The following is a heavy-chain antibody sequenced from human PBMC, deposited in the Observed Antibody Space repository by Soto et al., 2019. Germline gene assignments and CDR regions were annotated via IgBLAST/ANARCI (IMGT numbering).Heavy chain of an antibody. CDR1: GFTFSSYG. CDR2: VSYDGTNK. CDR3: ATGWELLPGDYYYGMDV. J-gene: IGHJ6*02. D-gene: IGHD1-26*01. Sequence: QVQLVESGGGVVQPGRSLRLSCAASGFTFSSYGMHWVRQAPGKGLEWVAVVSYDGTNKYYADSVKGRFTISRVNSKNTLYLQMNSRRAEDTAVYYCATGWELLPGDYYYGMDVWGQGTTVTVSS. V-gene: IGHV3-30*03.